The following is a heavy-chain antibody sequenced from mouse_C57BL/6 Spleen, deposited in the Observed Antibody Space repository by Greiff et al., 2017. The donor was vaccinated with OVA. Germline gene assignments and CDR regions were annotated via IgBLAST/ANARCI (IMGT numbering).Heavy chain of an antibody. Sequence: QVQLKQPGAELVKPGASVKLSCKASGYTFTSYWMHWVKQRPGRGLEWIGRIDPNSGGTKYNEKFKSKATLTVDKPSSTAYMQLSSLTSEDSAVYYCALCYYSNYPALFAYWGQGTLVTVSA. CDR2: IDPNSGGT. J-gene: IGHJ3*01. CDR3: ALCYYSNYPALFAY. D-gene: IGHD2-5*01. CDR1: GYTFTSYW. V-gene: IGHV1-72*01.